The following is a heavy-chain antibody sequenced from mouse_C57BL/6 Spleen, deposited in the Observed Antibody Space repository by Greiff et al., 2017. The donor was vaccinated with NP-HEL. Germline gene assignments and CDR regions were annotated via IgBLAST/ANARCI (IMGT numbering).Heavy chain of an antibody. J-gene: IGHJ3*01. Sequence: EVQLVESGGGLVQPKGSLKLSCAASGFSFNTYAMNWVRQAPGKGLEWVARIRSKSNNYATYYADSVKDRFTISRDDSESMLYLQMNNLKTEDTAMYYCVRPYGSSYVSWFAYWGQGTLVTVSA. V-gene: IGHV10-1*01. CDR3: VRPYGSSYVSWFAY. D-gene: IGHD1-1*01. CDR1: GFSFNTYA. CDR2: IRSKSNNYAT.